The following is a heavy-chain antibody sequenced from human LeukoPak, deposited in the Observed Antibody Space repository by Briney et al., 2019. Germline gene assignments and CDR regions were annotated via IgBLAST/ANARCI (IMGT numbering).Heavy chain of an antibody. J-gene: IGHJ4*02. CDR1: GGSISSSSYY. D-gene: IGHD3-10*01. Sequence: SETLSLTCTVSGGSISSSSYYWGWIRQPPGKGLEWIGSIYYSGSTYYNPSLKSRVTISVDTSKNQFSLKLSSVTAADTAVYYCARANYYGSGSYPNWGQGTLVTVSS. V-gene: IGHV4-39*07. CDR3: ARANYYGSGSYPN. CDR2: IYYSGST.